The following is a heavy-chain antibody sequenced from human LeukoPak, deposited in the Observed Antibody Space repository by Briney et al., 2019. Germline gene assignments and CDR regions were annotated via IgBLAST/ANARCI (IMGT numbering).Heavy chain of an antibody. CDR3: ARGGGELGNTIDY. J-gene: IGHJ4*02. D-gene: IGHD7-27*01. Sequence: ASVKVSCKASGGTFSSYTISWVRQAPGQGLEWMGRIIPILGIANYAQKFQGRVTITADRSTSTAYMELSSLRSEDTAVYYCARGGGELGNTIDYWGQGTLVTVSS. CDR2: IIPILGIA. V-gene: IGHV1-69*02. CDR1: GGTFSSYT.